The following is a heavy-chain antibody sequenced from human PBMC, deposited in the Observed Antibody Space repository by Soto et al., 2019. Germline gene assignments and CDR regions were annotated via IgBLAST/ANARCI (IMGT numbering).Heavy chain of an antibody. J-gene: IGHJ4*02. CDR2: ISGSDGKT. D-gene: IGHD3-16*01. Sequence: PGGSVRLSCAASGFSFGSYALSWVRQAPGKGLEWVSTISGSDGKTFYADSVKGRFSISRDTSQSTLYQQMNSLRADDTAIYYWARGSYLDYWGQGTRVTVSS. V-gene: IGHV3-23*01. CDR3: ARGSYLDY. CDR1: GFSFGSYA.